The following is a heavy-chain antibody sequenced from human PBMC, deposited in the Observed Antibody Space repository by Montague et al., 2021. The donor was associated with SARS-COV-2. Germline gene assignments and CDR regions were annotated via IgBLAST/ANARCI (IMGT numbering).Heavy chain of an antibody. CDR3: ARRLDYWDSSGQRRHFDY. CDR2: ISYHGNT. V-gene: IGHV4-39*01. J-gene: IGHJ4*02. Sequence: SETLSLTCTVSGDSISSSSYDWGWIRRPPGKGLEWIGHISYHGNTNYNPSLKSRVTISIDTSRNQFSLKVSSVTATDTAIYYCARRLDYWDSSGQRRHFDYWGQGTLVPVSS. D-gene: IGHD3-22*01. CDR1: GDSISSSSYD.